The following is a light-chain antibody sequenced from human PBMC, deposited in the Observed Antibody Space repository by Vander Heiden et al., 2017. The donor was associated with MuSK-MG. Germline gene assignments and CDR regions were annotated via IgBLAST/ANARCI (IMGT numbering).Light chain of an antibody. V-gene: IGLV2-23*02. CDR3: CSYALSSSPFLV. CDR2: EVD. J-gene: IGLJ2*01. CDR1: SSDVGRYNL. Sequence: QSALTQPASVSGSPGQSITISCTGTSSDVGRYNLVSWYQQSPGKAPKVMIYEVDRRHSGVSDRFSGSKSGNTASLTISGLQAEDEADYYCCSYALSSSPFLVFGGGTKLTVL.